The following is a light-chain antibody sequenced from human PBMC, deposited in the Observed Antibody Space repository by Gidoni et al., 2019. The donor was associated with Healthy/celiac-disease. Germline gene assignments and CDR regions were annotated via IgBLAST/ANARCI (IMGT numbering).Light chain of an antibody. CDR2: GAS. J-gene: IGKJ2*01. CDR3: QQYGSSPHT. CDR1: QSVSSSD. Sequence: ELGLTQSPGTLSLSPVERATLACRARQSVSSSDLAWYQQKPGQAPRLLIDGASSRATGIPDRFSGSGSGTDFTLTISRLEPEDFAVYYCQQYGSSPHTFGQGTKREIK. V-gene: IGKV3-20*01.